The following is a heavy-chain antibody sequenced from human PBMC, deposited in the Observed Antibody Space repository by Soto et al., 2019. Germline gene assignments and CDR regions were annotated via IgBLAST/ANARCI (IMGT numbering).Heavy chain of an antibody. V-gene: IGHV3-74*01. CDR3: AKRGVDTFGLSY. Sequence: EVQLVESGGALVQPGGSLRLSCAVSGFTFSSFWMHWVSQAPGEGLVWVSRINTDGSSTSYADSVKGRFTISRDNAKNTLYLRMNSLRVEDTAMYYCAKRGVDTFGLSYWGQGTLVTVSS. CDR2: INTDGSST. J-gene: IGHJ4*02. CDR1: GFTFSSFW. D-gene: IGHD3-10*01.